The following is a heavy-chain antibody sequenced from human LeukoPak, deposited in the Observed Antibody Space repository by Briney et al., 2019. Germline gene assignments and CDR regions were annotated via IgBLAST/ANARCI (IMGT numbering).Heavy chain of an antibody. Sequence: GTSVKVSCKASGGTFSSHAIAWVRQAPGQGPEWMGGIIPISGTANYAQKFQGRVTITTDESTSTAYMELSSLTSDDTAVYYCARGLQYQLLKALGYYYMDVWGEGITVTVSS. J-gene: IGHJ6*03. D-gene: IGHD2-2*01. V-gene: IGHV1-69*05. CDR3: ARGLQYQLLKALGYYYMDV. CDR2: IIPISGTA. CDR1: GGTFSSHA.